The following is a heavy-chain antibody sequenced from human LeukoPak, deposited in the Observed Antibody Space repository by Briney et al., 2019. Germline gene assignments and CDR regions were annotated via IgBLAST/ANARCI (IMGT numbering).Heavy chain of an antibody. CDR2: LDNSGST. V-gene: IGHV4-39*01. CDR3: ARPPGIAAAWFDP. J-gene: IGHJ5*02. Sequence: PSETLSLTCTVSGGSIGSSSYNWAWIRQPPGKGLEWIGNLDNSGSTYYNPSLKSRVTISVDTSKDQFSLKLYSVTATDTAVYYCARPPGIAAAWFDPWGQGTLVTVSS. D-gene: IGHD6-13*01. CDR1: GGSIGSSSYN.